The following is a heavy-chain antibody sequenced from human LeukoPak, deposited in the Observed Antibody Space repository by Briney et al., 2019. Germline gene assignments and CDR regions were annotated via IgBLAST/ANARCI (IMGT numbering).Heavy chain of an antibody. V-gene: IGHV5-51*01. Sequence: GESLKISCKGSGYSFTNYWIGWVRQLPGKGLELMGIIYPGDSDTRYSPSFQGQVTISADKSISTAYLQWSSLKASDTAMYYCARQDYYGSGSYYHWFDPWGQGTLVTVSS. D-gene: IGHD3-10*01. CDR1: GYSFTNYW. J-gene: IGHJ5*02. CDR3: ARQDYYGSGSYYHWFDP. CDR2: IYPGDSDT.